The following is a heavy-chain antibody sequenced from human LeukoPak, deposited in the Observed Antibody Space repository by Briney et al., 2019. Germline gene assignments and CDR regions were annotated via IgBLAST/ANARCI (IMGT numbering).Heavy chain of an antibody. CDR1: GFTFSSYG. J-gene: IGHJ4*02. CDR2: ISGSGGST. Sequence: PGGSLRLSCAASGFTFSSYGMSWVRQAPGKGLEWVSAISGSGGSTYYADSVKGRFTISRDNAKNSLYLQMNSLRAEDTAVYYCARDPGFGEGEGDYWGQGTLVTVSS. V-gene: IGHV3-23*01. D-gene: IGHD3-10*01. CDR3: ARDPGFGEGEGDY.